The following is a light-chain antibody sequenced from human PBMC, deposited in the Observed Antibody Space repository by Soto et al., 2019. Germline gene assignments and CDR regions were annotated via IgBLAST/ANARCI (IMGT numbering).Light chain of an antibody. V-gene: IGLV1-40*01. CDR3: AAWDDTLDAQV. J-gene: IGLJ7*01. CDR1: SSNIGAGYD. CDR2: GNS. Sequence: QSVLTQPPSVSGAPGQRVTISCTGSSSNIGAGYDVHWYQQLPGTAPKLLIYGNSNRPSGVPDRFSGSKSGTSASLAITGLQAEDEADYYCAAWDDTLDAQVFGGGTQLTVL.